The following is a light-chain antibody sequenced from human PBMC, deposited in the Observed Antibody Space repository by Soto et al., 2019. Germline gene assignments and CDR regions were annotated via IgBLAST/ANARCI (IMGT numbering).Light chain of an antibody. CDR2: GAS. V-gene: IGKV3-20*01. Sequence: EIVGTKSPGTLSLSPGDRATLSCRASQSVSSSYLAWYQQKPGQAPRLLIYGASSRATGIPDRFSGSGSGTDFTLTISRLEPEDFAVYYCQQYGSSLYTFGQGTKLEIK. J-gene: IGKJ2*01. CDR3: QQYGSSLYT. CDR1: QSVSSSY.